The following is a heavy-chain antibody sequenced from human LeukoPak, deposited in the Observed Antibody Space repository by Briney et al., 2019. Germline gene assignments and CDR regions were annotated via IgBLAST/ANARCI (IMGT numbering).Heavy chain of an antibody. V-gene: IGHV4-34*01. D-gene: IGHD3-22*01. J-gene: IGHJ4*02. CDR2: INHSGST. Sequence: PSETLSLTCAVSGGSFSGYYWSWIRQPPGKGLEWIGEINHSGSTNYNTSLKSRVTISVNTSKNQFSLKLSSVTAADAAVYYCARGYKYYYDSSGYYYYWGQGTLVTVSS. CDR3: ARGYKYYYDSSGYYYY. CDR1: GGSFSGYY.